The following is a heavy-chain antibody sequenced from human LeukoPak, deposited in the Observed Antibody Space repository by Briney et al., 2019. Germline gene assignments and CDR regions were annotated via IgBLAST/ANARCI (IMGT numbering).Heavy chain of an antibody. V-gene: IGHV1-8*01. CDR3: ARIAAPGNRRMNF. Sequence: ASVKVSCKASGYTFTTYDINWVRQAAGQGLEWMGWMNPNSGNTGNAQKFQGRVTMTRNTSISTAYMELTSLTSEDTAVYFCARIAAPGNRRMNFWGQGTLVTVSS. CDR2: MNPNSGNT. CDR1: GYTFTTYD. J-gene: IGHJ4*02. D-gene: IGHD6-13*01.